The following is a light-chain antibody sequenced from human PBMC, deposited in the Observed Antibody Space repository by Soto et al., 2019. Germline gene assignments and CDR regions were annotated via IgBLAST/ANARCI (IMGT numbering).Light chain of an antibody. Sequence: IVMTQAPDTLSASPASPATLSCRASQSVGYNLAWYQQKPGQAPRLLISDASTRAAGLPARFSGSGSGTEFTLTISGLQSEDFAVYYCQQSNNWPRTFGQGTK. V-gene: IGKV3-15*01. CDR3: QQSNNWPRT. CDR2: DAS. J-gene: IGKJ1*01. CDR1: QSVGYN.